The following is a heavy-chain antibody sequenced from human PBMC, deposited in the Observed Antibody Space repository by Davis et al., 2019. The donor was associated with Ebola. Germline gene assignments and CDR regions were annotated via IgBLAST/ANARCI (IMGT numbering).Heavy chain of an antibody. V-gene: IGHV1-2*02. CDR3: VTEQPSLLWPAFDV. Sequence: ASVKVSCKASGYTFTDNYIHWVRQAPGQGLEWMGWIYPNSGATDSAQKFQGRVTMTSDTSITTAYMELSSLTSAGTAVYYCVTEQPSLLWPAFDVWGQGTMVTVSS. CDR1: GYTFTDNY. D-gene: IGHD3-10*01. CDR2: IYPNSGAT. J-gene: IGHJ3*01.